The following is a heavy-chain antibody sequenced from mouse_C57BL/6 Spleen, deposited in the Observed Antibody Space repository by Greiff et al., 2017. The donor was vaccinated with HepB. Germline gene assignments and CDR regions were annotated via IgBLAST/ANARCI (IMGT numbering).Heavy chain of an antibody. CDR1: GFTFSDYG. J-gene: IGHJ4*01. D-gene: IGHD1-1*01. CDR2: ISSGSSTI. CDR3: AREAFYYGSSYAMDY. Sequence: EVQLVESGGGLVKPGGSLKLSCAASGFTFSDYGMHWVRQAPEKGLEWVAYISSGSSTIYYADTVKGRFTISRDNAKNTLFLQMTSLRSEDTAMYYCAREAFYYGSSYAMDYWGQRTSVTVSS. V-gene: IGHV5-17*01.